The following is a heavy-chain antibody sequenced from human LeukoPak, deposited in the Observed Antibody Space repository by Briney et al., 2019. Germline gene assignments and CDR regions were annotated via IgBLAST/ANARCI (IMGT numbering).Heavy chain of an antibody. D-gene: IGHD2-15*01. CDR1: GFTFSSYW. CDR3: ATYPNPDIVVVVAPYYGMDV. Sequence: GGSLRLSCAASGFTFSSYWMHWVRQAPGKGLVWVSRINSDGSSTSYADSVKGRFTISRDNAKNTLCLQMNSLRAEDTAVYYCATYPNPDIVVVVAPYYGMDVWGQGTTVTVSS. V-gene: IGHV3-74*01. CDR2: INSDGSST. J-gene: IGHJ6*02.